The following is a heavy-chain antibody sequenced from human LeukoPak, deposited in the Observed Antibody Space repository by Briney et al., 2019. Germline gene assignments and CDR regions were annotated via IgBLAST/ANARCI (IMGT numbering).Heavy chain of an antibody. J-gene: IGHJ3*02. Sequence: SETLSLTCTVSGGSISGYYWSWIRQPPGKGLEWIGYIYYSGSTNYNPSLKSRVTISVDRSKNQFSLKLSSVTAADTAVYYCARTSIAARRANAFDIWGQGTMVTVSS. CDR3: ARTSIAARRANAFDI. CDR2: IYYSGST. CDR1: GGSISGYY. D-gene: IGHD6-6*01. V-gene: IGHV4-59*12.